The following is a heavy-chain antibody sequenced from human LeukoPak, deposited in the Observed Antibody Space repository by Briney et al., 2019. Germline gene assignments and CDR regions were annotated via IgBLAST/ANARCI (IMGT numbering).Heavy chain of an antibody. CDR3: ARILSVGDRGFDAFDI. CDR1: GFSLSTTGMC. CDR2: IDWDDDK. D-gene: IGHD3-16*01. V-gene: IGHV2-70*01. J-gene: IGHJ3*02. Sequence: SGPTLVNPTQTLTLTCTFSGFSLSTTGMCVAWIRQPLGKALEWLALIDWDDDKFYSTSLKTRLTISKDTSKTQVVLTMTNMDPVDTATYYCARILSVGDRGFDAFDIWGPGTMVTVSS.